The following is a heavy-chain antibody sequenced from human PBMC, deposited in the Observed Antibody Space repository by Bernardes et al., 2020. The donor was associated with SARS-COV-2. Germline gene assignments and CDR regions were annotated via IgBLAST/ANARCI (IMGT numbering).Heavy chain of an antibody. CDR3: ARDSNWYPVDY. J-gene: IGHJ4*02. D-gene: IGHD6-13*01. Sequence: GGSLVLSCAASGFTFSSYWMTWVRQAPGKGLEWVANIRGDGTKRNYVDSVKGRFTISRDNAHNSLYLQLDSLRAEDTAVYYCARDSNWYPVDYWGLGTLVTVSS. V-gene: IGHV3-7*03. CDR2: IRGDGTKR. CDR1: GFTFSSYW.